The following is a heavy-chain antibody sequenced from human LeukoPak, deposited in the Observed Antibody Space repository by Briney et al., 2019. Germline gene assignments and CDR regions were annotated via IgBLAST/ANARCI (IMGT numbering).Heavy chain of an antibody. V-gene: IGHV4-34*01. CDR2: INHSGST. Sequence: SETLSLTCAVYGGSFSGYYWSWIRQPPGKGLEWIGEINHSGSTNYNPPLKSRVTISVDTSKNQFSLKLSSVTAADTAVYYCARGYGSGSYYHRGFDYWGQGTLVTVSS. D-gene: IGHD3-10*01. CDR3: ARGYGSGSYYHRGFDY. J-gene: IGHJ4*02. CDR1: GGSFSGYY.